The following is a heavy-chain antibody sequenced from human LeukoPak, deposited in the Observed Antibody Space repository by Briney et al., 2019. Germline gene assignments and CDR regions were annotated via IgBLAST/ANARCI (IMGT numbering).Heavy chain of an antibody. D-gene: IGHD3-3*01. Sequence: ASVKVSCKASGYTFTSYGVSWVRQAPGQGLEWMEWISAYNGNTNYAQKLQGRVTMTTDTSTSTAYMELRSLRSDDTAVYYCARDLQYYDFWSGYSPDYYMDVWGKGTTVTVSS. CDR1: GYTFTSYG. CDR3: ARDLQYYDFWSGYSPDYYMDV. V-gene: IGHV1-18*01. CDR2: ISAYNGNT. J-gene: IGHJ6*03.